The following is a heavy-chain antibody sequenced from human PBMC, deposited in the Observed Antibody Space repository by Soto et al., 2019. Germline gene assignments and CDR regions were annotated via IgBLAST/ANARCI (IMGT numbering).Heavy chain of an antibody. V-gene: IGHV4-39*01. Sequence: SETLSLTCTVSGGSSSSSSYYWGWIRQPPGKGLEWIGRIYSSGSPYYNPSLKSRVTISVDTSKNQFSLKLSSVTAADTAVYYCARHKTPYDSSGYYYGHGAFAIRGQATMVT. CDR3: ARHKTPYDSSGYYYGHGAFAI. CDR2: IYSSGSP. CDR1: GGSSSSSSYY. D-gene: IGHD3-22*01. J-gene: IGHJ3*02.